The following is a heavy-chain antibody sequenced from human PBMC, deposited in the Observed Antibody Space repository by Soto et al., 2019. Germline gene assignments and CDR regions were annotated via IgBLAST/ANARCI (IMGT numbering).Heavy chain of an antibody. D-gene: IGHD6-6*01. CDR3: AQERGGSSAYYYYYYGMDV. V-gene: IGHV3-48*02. CDR1: GFTFSSYS. Sequence: ESGGGLVQPGGSLRLSCAASGFTFSSYSMNWVRQAPGKGLEWDSYISSSSSTIYYADSVKGRFTISRDNAKNSLYLQMNSLRDEDTAVYYCAQERGGSSAYYYYYYGMDVWGPGTTVTASS. J-gene: IGHJ6*02. CDR2: ISSSSSTI.